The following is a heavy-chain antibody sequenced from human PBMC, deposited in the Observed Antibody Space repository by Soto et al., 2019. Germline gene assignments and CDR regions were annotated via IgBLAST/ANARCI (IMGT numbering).Heavy chain of an antibody. CDR3: AREDRDRETGLVPAAIDGMDV. D-gene: IGHD2-2*01. Sequence: QVQLVQSGAEVKKPGSSVKVSCKASGGTFSRYSFTWVRQAPGHGLEWMGRIIPVFGIASYAQKFQGRVTITADKATSXAXMXXSSLRSEDTAVYYCAREDRDRETGLVPAAIDGMDVWGQGTTVTVSS. V-gene: IGHV1-69*08. CDR1: GGTFSRYS. CDR2: IIPVFGIA. J-gene: IGHJ6*02.